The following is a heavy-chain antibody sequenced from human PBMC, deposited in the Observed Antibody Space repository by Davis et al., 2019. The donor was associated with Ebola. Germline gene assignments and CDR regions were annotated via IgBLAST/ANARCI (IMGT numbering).Heavy chain of an antibody. V-gene: IGHV3-21*01. CDR2: ISSSSSYI. CDR1: GFTFSSYS. D-gene: IGHD6-19*01. Sequence: GESLKISCAASGFTFSSYSMNWVRQAPGKGLEWVSSISSSSSYIYYADSVKGRFTISRDNSKNTLYLQMNSLRAEDTAVYYCATSSGWYVYWGQGTLVTVSS. J-gene: IGHJ4*02. CDR3: ATSSGWYVY.